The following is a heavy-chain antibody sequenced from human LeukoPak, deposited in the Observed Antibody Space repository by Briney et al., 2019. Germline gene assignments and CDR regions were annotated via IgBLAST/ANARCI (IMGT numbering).Heavy chain of an antibody. CDR3: ARETNGPFDY. D-gene: IGHD1-1*01. Sequence: PGGSLRLSCAASGFTFSSYAMHWVRQAPGKGLEWVAVISYDGSNKYYADSVKGRFTISRDNSKNTLYLQMNSLRAEDTAMYYCARETNGPFDYWGQGTLVTVSS. J-gene: IGHJ4*02. V-gene: IGHV3-30-3*01. CDR1: GFTFSSYA. CDR2: ISYDGSNK.